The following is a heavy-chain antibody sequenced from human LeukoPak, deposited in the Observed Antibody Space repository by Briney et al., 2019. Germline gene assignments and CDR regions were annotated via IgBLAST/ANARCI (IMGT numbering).Heavy chain of an antibody. CDR1: GFTFSSYA. Sequence: QPGGSLRLSCAASGFTFSSYAMSWVRQAPGKGLEWVGFIRSKAYGGTTEYAASVKGRFTISRDDSKSIAYLQMNSLKTEDTAVYYCTREDSSGYYASWFDPWGQGTLVTVSS. CDR2: IRSKAYGGTT. CDR3: TREDSSGYYASWFDP. V-gene: IGHV3-49*04. J-gene: IGHJ5*02. D-gene: IGHD3-22*01.